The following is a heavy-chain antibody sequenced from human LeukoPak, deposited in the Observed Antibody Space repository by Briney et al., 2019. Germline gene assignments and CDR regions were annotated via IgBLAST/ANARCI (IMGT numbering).Heavy chain of an antibody. Sequence: PGGSLRLSCAASGFTFSSYWMHWVRHAPGKGLVWVLRINSDGSSTNYADSVKVRFTISRDNAKNSLYLQMNSLRAEDTAVYYCARDYYGLGSYCYFDLWGRGTLVTVSS. CDR3: ARDYYGLGSYCYFDL. CDR2: INSDGSST. V-gene: IGHV3-74*01. CDR1: GFTFSSYW. J-gene: IGHJ2*01. D-gene: IGHD3-10*01.